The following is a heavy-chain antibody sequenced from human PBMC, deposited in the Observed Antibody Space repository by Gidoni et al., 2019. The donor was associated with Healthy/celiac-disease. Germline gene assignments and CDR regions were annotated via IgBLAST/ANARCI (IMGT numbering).Heavy chain of an antibody. D-gene: IGHD1-26*01. CDR1: GFTFSSYG. J-gene: IGHJ2*01. V-gene: IGHV3-33*01. CDR3: ARDSEETRGSYSGLWYFDL. Sequence: QVQLVESGGGVVKHGRSLRLSCAASGFTFSSYGMHWVRQAPGKGLEWVAVIWYDGSNKYYADSVKGRFTISRDNSKNTLYLQMNSLRAEDTAVYYCARDSEETRGSYSGLWYFDLWGRGTLVTVSS. CDR2: IWYDGSNK.